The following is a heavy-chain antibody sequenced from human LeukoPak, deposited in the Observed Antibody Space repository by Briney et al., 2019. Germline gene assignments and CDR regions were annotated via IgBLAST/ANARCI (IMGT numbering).Heavy chain of an antibody. CDR2: IYPGDSDT. J-gene: IGHJ4*02. V-gene: IGHV5-51*01. CDR1: GYIFTSYW. Sequence: GESLKISCKGSGYIFTSYWIGWVRQMSGKGLEWMGIIYPGDSDTRYSPSFQGQVTISADKSISTAYLQWSSLKASDTAMYYCARRYMYSSSWSYFDYWGQGTLVTVSS. CDR3: ARRYMYSSSWSYFDY. D-gene: IGHD6-13*01.